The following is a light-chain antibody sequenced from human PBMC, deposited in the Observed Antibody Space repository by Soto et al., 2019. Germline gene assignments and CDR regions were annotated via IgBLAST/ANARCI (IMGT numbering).Light chain of an antibody. CDR1: QSVGSN. CDR2: GAS. J-gene: IGKJ1*01. Sequence: EIVMTQSPATLSVSPGDRAALSCRASQSVGSNLAWYQQKPGQAPRLLIYGASTRATGIPARFSGSGSGTEFTLTISRLQSEDFAIYFCQQYHNWPPDRTFGQGTKVEIK. V-gene: IGKV3-15*01. CDR3: QQYHNWPPDRT.